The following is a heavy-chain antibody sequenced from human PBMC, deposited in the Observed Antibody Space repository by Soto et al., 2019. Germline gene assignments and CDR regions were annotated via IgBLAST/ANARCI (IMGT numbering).Heavy chain of an antibody. CDR1: GGSISSSSYY. CDR3: ARHVNYYDSSGYYSKYFDY. V-gene: IGHV4-39*01. D-gene: IGHD3-22*01. J-gene: IGHJ4*02. Sequence: KTSETLSLTCTVSGGSISSSSYYWGWIRQPPGKGLEWIGSIYYSGSTYYNPSLKSRVTISVDTSKNQFSLKLSSVTAADTAVYYCARHVNYYDSSGYYSKYFDYRGQGTLVTVSS. CDR2: IYYSGST.